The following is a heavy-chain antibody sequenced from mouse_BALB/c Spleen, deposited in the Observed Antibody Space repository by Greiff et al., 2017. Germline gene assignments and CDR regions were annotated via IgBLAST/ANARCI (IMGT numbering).Heavy chain of an antibody. J-gene: IGHJ4*01. Sequence: EVKLMESGGDLVKPGGSLKLSCAASGFTFSSYGMSWVRQTPDKRLEWVATISSGGSYTYYPDSVKGRFTISRDNAKNTLYLQMSSLKSEDTAMYYCARHHYYGSSGYYAMDYWGQGTSVTVSS. V-gene: IGHV5-6*01. D-gene: IGHD1-1*01. CDR2: ISSGGSYT. CDR1: GFTFSSYG. CDR3: ARHHYYGSSGYYAMDY.